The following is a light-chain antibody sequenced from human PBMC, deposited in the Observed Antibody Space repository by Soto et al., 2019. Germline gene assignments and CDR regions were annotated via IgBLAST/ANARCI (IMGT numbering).Light chain of an antibody. V-gene: IGLV2-14*01. CDR2: DVS. CDR3: SSYTSSSTQG. J-gene: IGLJ2*01. Sequence: QSALTQPASVSGSPGQSITISCTGTSSDVGGYNYVSWYQQHPGTAPKLMIYDVSNRPSGVSNRFSGSKSGNTASLTISGLQAEDEADYYCSSYTSSSTQGFCGWTKLTVL. CDR1: SSDVGGYNY.